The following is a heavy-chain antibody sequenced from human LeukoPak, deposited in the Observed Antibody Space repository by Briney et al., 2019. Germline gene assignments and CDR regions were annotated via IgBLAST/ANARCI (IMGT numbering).Heavy chain of an antibody. J-gene: IGHJ4*02. CDR1: GFTFSSYW. Sequence: GGSLRLSCAASGFTFSSYWMSWVRQAPGKGLERVANIMKDGSEKYYVDSVKGRFTISRDNAKTSPYLQMNSLRAEDTAVYYCARHLSGITGYTYGRGIDYWGQGTLVTVSS. D-gene: IGHD5-18*01. V-gene: IGHV3-7*01. CDR2: IMKDGSEK. CDR3: ARHLSGITGYTYGRGIDY.